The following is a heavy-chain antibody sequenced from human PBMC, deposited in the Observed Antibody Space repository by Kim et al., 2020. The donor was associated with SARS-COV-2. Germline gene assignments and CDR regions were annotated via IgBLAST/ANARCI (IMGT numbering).Heavy chain of an antibody. CDR3: ARRAVYGSGSYHPPDY. CDR1: GYSLTSYW. CDR2: IYPGDSDT. J-gene: IGHJ4*02. D-gene: IGHD3-10*01. Sequence: GESLKISCKGSGYSLTSYWIGWVRQMPGKCLEWMGIIYPGDSDTRYSPSFQGQVTISADKSISTAYLQWSSLKASDTAMYYCARRAVYGSGSYHPPDYWGQGTLVTVSS. V-gene: IGHV5-51*01.